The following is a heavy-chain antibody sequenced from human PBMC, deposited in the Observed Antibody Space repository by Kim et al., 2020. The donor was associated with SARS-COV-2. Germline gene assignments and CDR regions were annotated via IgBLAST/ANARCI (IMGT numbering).Heavy chain of an antibody. CDR2: INHSGST. CDR1: GGSFSGYY. J-gene: IGHJ4*02. Sequence: SETLSLTCAVYGGSFSGYYWSWIRQPPGKGLEWIGEINHSGSTNYNPSLKSRVTISVDTSKNQFSLKLSSVTAADTAVYYCASTPAMVYYGSGAPSVWGQGTLVTVSS. CDR3: ASTPAMVYYGSGAPSV. V-gene: IGHV4-34*01. D-gene: IGHD3-10*01.